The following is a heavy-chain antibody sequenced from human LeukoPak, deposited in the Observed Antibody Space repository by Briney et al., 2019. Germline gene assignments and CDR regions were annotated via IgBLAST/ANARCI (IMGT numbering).Heavy chain of an antibody. Sequence: SETLSLTCAVSGGSISGTNWWSWVRQPPGKGLEWIGEIYHDGSTNYNPSLKSRVTISVDTSKNQFSLKLSSVTAADTAVYYCARSSSSGWGFRFDPWGQGTLVTVSS. CDR3: ARSSSSGWGFRFDP. D-gene: IGHD6-19*01. J-gene: IGHJ5*02. V-gene: IGHV4-4*02. CDR2: IYHDGST. CDR1: GGSISGTNW.